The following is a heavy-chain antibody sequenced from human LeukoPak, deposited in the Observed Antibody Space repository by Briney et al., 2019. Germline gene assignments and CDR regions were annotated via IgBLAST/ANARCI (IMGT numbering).Heavy chain of an antibody. CDR2: IKQDGSEK. D-gene: IGHD2-15*01. CDR3: ARDVWYCSGGSCYSVGFDY. J-gene: IGHJ4*02. Sequence: GGSLRLSCAASGFTVSSSYMSWVRQAPGKGLEWVANIKQDGSEKYYVDSVKGRFTISRDNAKNSLYLQMNSLRAEDTAVYYCARDVWYCSGGSCYSVGFDYWGQGTLVTVSS. V-gene: IGHV3-7*01. CDR1: GFTVSSSY.